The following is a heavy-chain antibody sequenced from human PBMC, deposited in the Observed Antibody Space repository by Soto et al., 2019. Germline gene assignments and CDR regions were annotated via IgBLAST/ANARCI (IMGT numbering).Heavy chain of an antibody. CDR3: ASAMSTT. Sequence: QVQLVQSGAEVKKPGASVKVSCKASGYTFTRHDINWMRQTTGQGLERMGWMNPNSGHTNSAQKFQGRVTMTRDTSINTAYMELTNLGSEDTAVYYCASAMSTTWGQGPLVTVSS. CDR2: MNPNSGHT. CDR1: GYTFTRHD. D-gene: IGHD2-2*01. J-gene: IGHJ5*02. V-gene: IGHV1-8*01.